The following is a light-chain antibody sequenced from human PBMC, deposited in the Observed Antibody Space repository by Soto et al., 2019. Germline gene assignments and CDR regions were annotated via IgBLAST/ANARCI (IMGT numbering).Light chain of an antibody. CDR3: SSYAGSNNFVI. V-gene: IGLV2-8*01. CDR2: EVN. Sequence: QSALTQPPSASGSPGQSVTISCTGTGGDVGRYNFVSWYQQHPGKAPKLMIYEVNKRPSGVPDRFTGSKSGNTASLTVSGLQAEDAADYYCSSYAGSNNFVIFGGGTKLTVL. CDR1: GGDVGRYNF. J-gene: IGLJ2*01.